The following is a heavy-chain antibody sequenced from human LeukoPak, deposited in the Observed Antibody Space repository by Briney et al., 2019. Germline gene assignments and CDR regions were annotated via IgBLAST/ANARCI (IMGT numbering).Heavy chain of an antibody. D-gene: IGHD2-2*02. Sequence: SGPTLVKPTETLTLTCTFSGFSLRTSGVGVGWIRQPPGKALEWLALIYWDDVKRYSPSLKSRLTITEDTSKNQVVLTMTNMDPVDTATYYCAHRDLYCSSASCYSADAFDLWGQGTMVTVSS. CDR1: GFSLRTSGVG. CDR2: IYWDDVK. CDR3: AHRDLYCSSASCYSADAFDL. V-gene: IGHV2-5*02. J-gene: IGHJ3*01.